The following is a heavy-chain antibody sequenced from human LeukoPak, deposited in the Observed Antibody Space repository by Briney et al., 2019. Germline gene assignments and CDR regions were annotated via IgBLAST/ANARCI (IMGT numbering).Heavy chain of an antibody. Sequence: PGGSLRLSCAASGFTFSTYTMNWVRQAPGKGLEWVSSISSSSSYIYYADSVKGRFTISRDNAKNSLYLQMNSLRAEDTAAYYCAGERGSQWLPEDYYYYGMDVWGQGTTVTVSS. J-gene: IGHJ6*02. D-gene: IGHD6-19*01. CDR2: ISSSSSYI. CDR3: AGERGSQWLPEDYYYYGMDV. V-gene: IGHV3-21*01. CDR1: GFTFSTYT.